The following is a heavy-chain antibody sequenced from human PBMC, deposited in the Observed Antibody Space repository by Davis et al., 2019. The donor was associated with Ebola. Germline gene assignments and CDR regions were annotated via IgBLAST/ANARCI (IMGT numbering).Heavy chain of an antibody. V-gene: IGHV3-74*01. CDR3: ARGLWGAPPGMDV. CDR2: VSPDGSTT. J-gene: IGHJ6*02. Sequence: GESLKISCAASGFTFRTYAMNWVRQAPGEGLVWVSRVSPDGSTTNYADSVKGRFTISRDNAKNTLYLQMNSLRAEDTAVYFCARGLWGAPPGMDVWGQGTTVTVSS. CDR1: GFTFRTYA. D-gene: IGHD4/OR15-4a*01.